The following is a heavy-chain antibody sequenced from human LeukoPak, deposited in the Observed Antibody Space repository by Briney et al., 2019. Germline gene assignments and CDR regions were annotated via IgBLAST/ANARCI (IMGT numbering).Heavy chain of an antibody. CDR2: ISGSGGST. CDR1: GFTFSSYA. D-gene: IGHD4-17*01. V-gene: IGHV3-23*01. CDR3: ARGGTVTGFGY. Sequence: GGSLRLSCAASGFTFSSYAMSWVRQAPGKGLEWVSAISGSGGSTYYADSVKGRFTISRDNAKNSLYLQMNSLRAEDTAVYYCARGGTVTGFGYWGQGTLATVSS. J-gene: IGHJ4*02.